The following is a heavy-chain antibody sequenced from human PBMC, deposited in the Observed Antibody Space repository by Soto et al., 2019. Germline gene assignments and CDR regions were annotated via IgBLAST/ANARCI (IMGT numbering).Heavy chain of an antibody. CDR1: GGSISSYY. CDR3: ARDVXLVKKLYNWNIYNWFDP. V-gene: IGHV4-4*07. J-gene: IGHJ5*02. D-gene: IGHD1-20*01. CDR2: IYTSGST. Sequence: SETLSLTFTVSGGSISSYYWRWIRQPAGKGLAWIGRIYTSGSTNYNPSLKSRVTMSVDTSKNQFSLKLSSVTAADTAVYYCARDVXLVKKLYNWNIYNWFDPWGQGTLVTVSS.